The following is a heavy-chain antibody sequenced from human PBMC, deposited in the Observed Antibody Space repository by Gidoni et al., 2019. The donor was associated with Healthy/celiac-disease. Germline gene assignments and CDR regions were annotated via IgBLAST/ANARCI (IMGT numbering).Heavy chain of an antibody. V-gene: IGHV3-48*01. CDR2: ISSSSSTI. D-gene: IGHD2-15*01. Sequence: EVQLVESGGGLVQPGGSLRLSCAASGFPFSSYSRNWVRQAPGKGLEWVSYISSSSSTIYYADSVKGRFTISRDNAKNSLYLQMNSLRAEDTAVYYCARDLPDIVVVVAASGGDYWGQGTLVTVSS. CDR1: GFPFSSYS. J-gene: IGHJ4*02. CDR3: ARDLPDIVVVVAASGGDY.